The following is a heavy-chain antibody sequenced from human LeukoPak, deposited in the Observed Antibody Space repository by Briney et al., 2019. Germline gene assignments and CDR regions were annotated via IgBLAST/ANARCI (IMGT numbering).Heavy chain of an antibody. D-gene: IGHD3-10*01. V-gene: IGHV3-23*01. CDR1: GFTFSSNS. CDR2: ISGSGDST. Sequence: GGSLRLSRAASGFTFSSNSMTWVRQTPGKGLEWVSGISGSGDSTFYADSVKGRFTISRDNSRNTLYLQMSSLRPEDTAVYYCTKWSGFGDDWGQGTLVTVSS. J-gene: IGHJ4*02. CDR3: TKWSGFGDD.